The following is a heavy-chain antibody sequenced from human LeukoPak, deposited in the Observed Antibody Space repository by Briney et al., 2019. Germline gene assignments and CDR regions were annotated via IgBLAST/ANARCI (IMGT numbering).Heavy chain of an antibody. J-gene: IGHJ4*02. Sequence: QTGGSLRLSCAASGFTFSSYSMSWVRQAPGKGLEWVANIKQDGSEKYYVDSVKGRFTISRDNAKNSLYPQMNSLRAEDTAVYYCARIVGATWRYFDYWGQGTLVTVSS. CDR1: GFTFSSYS. CDR2: IKQDGSEK. V-gene: IGHV3-7*01. CDR3: ARIVGATWRYFDY. D-gene: IGHD1-26*01.